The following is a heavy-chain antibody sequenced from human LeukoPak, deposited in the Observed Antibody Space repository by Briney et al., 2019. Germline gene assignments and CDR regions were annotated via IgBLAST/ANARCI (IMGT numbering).Heavy chain of an antibody. Sequence: PSETLSLTCTVSGGSISSYYWSWIRQPPGKGLEWIGYIYYSGSTNYNPSLKSRVTISVDTSKNQFSLKLSSVTAADTAVYYCAREHNYGSGSYYIDYWGQGTLVTVSS. D-gene: IGHD3-10*01. CDR2: IYYSGST. CDR3: AREHNYGSGSYYIDY. J-gene: IGHJ4*02. CDR1: GGSISSYY. V-gene: IGHV4-59*12.